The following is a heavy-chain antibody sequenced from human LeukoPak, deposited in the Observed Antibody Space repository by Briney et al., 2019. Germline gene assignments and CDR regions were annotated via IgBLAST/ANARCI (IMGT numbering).Heavy chain of an antibody. CDR2: IYYSGST. V-gene: IGHV4-59*08. Sequence: SETLSLTCTVSGGSISSYYWSWIRQPPGKGLEWIGYIYYSGSTNYNPSLKSRVTISVDTSKNQFSLKLSSVTAADTAVYYCARRATYYYDSSGFDWYFDLWGRGTLVTVSS. CDR1: GGSISSYY. J-gene: IGHJ2*01. CDR3: ARRATYYYDSSGFDWYFDL. D-gene: IGHD3-22*01.